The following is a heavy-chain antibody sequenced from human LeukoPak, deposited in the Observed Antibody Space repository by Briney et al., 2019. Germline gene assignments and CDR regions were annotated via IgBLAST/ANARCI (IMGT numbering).Heavy chain of an antibody. J-gene: IGHJ4*02. CDR3: AREGLDRGYFDY. V-gene: IGHV3-11*04. CDR1: GFTFSDSY. CDR2: ISGSGHDI. Sequence: GGSLRLSCAASGFTFSDSYMTWVRQAPGKGVEWVAYISGSGHDINYSDSVKGRFTISRDNAKNSLYLQMNSLRAEDTAVYYCAREGLDRGYFDYWGQGTLVTVSA. D-gene: IGHD1-14*01.